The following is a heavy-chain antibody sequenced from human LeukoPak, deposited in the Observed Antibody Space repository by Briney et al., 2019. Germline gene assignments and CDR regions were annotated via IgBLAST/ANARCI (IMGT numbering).Heavy chain of an antibody. Sequence: GASVKVSCKASGYTFTSYYMHWVRQAPGQGLEWMGIINPSGGSTSYAQKFQGRVTITRDTSTSTVYMELSSLRSEDTAVYYCARGFTSGYSSSWYEYYYYYYGMDVWGQGTTVTVSS. CDR1: GYTFTSYY. D-gene: IGHD6-13*01. CDR3: ARGFTSGYSSSWYEYYYYYYGMDV. J-gene: IGHJ6*02. V-gene: IGHV1-46*01. CDR2: INPSGGST.